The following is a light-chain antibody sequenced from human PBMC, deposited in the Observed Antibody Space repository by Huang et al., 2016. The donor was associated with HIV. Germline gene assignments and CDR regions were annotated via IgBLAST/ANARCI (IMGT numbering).Light chain of an antibody. Sequence: DIQMTQSPSAMSASVGDRVTITCRTNQDIFNYLAWFQQKPGRAPKRLIYAVSSLQSGVPSRFSGSGSGTEFTLTINNLQPEDCATYYCLQHKAFHLPTFGQGTQVE. V-gene: IGKV1-17*03. CDR3: LQHKAFHLPT. CDR1: QDIFNY. J-gene: IGKJ1*01. CDR2: AVS.